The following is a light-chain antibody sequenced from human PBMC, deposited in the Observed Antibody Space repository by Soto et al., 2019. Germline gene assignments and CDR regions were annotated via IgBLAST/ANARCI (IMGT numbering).Light chain of an antibody. CDR3: QQYGSSPWT. CDR2: GAS. Sequence: EIVLTQSPGTLSLSPGERATLSCRASQSVSSNYLAWYQQKPGQAPRPLIYGASSRATGIPDRFSGSRAGTDFTLTFSRLEPEDFAVHYCQQYGSSPWTSGHGTKVDSK. CDR1: QSVSSNY. J-gene: IGKJ1*01. V-gene: IGKV3-20*01.